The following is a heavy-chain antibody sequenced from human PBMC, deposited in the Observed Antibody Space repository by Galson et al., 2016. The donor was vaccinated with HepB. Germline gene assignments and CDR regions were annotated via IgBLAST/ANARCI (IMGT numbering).Heavy chain of an antibody. Sequence: SLRLSCAASGFIFSNFEMIWVRQAPGKGLEWVSFISGVGSSIYYADSVKGRFTISRDNAKNSLYLQMNSLRAEDTAVYYCARASTLYYDTLTGYPMNWFDPWGQGALVTVSS. V-gene: IGHV3-48*03. CDR2: ISGVGSSI. D-gene: IGHD3-9*01. J-gene: IGHJ5*02. CDR3: ARASTLYYDTLTGYPMNWFDP. CDR1: GFIFSNFE.